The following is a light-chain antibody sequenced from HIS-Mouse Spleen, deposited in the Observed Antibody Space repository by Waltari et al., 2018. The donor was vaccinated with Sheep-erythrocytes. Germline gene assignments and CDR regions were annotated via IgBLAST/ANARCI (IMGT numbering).Light chain of an antibody. V-gene: IGLV3-1*01. J-gene: IGLJ3*02. CDR2: QDS. Sequence: SYELTQPPSVSVSPGQTASITCSGDKLGDKYACWYQQKPCQSTVLVIYQDSKRPSGIPERFSGSNSGTTATLTISGTQAMDEADYYCQAWDSSTAWVFGGGTKLTVL. CDR3: QAWDSSTAWV. CDR1: KLGDKY.